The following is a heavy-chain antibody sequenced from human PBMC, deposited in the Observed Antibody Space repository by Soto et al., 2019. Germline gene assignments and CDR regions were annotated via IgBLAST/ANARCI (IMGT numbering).Heavy chain of an antibody. CDR3: ATGKGWGYGDDYYYYYMDV. D-gene: IGHD5-12*01. J-gene: IGHJ6*03. Sequence: PSETLSLTCTVSCGSISSLSYYWGWIRQPPGKGLEWIGSIYYSGSTYYNPSLKSRVTISIDTSKNQFSLKLSSVTAADTAVYYCATGKGWGYGDDYYYYYMDVWGKGTTVTVSS. CDR1: CGSISSLSYY. V-gene: IGHV4-39*01. CDR2: IYYSGST.